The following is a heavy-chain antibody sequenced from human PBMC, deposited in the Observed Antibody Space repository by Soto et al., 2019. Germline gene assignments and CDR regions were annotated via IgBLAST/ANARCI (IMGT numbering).Heavy chain of an antibody. J-gene: IGHJ4*02. Sequence: GGSLRLSCAASGLTFSSYAMSWVRQASGKGLEWVSGISGSGISTYYADSVKGRFTISRDNSKNTLYLQMNSLRAEDTAVYYCAKNSESSAYSSFDYWGQGTLVTVSS. CDR2: ISGSGIST. D-gene: IGHD3-22*01. CDR3: AKNSESSAYSSFDY. V-gene: IGHV3-23*01. CDR1: GLTFSSYA.